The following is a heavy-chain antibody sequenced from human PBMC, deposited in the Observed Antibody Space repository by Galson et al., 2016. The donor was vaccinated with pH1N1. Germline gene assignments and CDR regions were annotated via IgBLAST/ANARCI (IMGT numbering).Heavy chain of an antibody. CDR3: ATGRYNRGWLDF. J-gene: IGHJ5*01. V-gene: IGHV1-69-2*01. D-gene: IGHD1-14*01. Sequence: VKVSCKVSGKKLSDHYIHWVQQAPGKGLEWMGHVDPEDNEIIYAAKFQGRVTISADTSVDTAYMELNRLTSEDTAVYYCATGRYNRGWLDFWGQGTLVTVSS. CDR2: VDPEDNEI. CDR1: GKKLSDHY.